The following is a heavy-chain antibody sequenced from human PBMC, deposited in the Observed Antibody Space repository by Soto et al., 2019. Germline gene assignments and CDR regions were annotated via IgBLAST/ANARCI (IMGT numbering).Heavy chain of an antibody. CDR3: ARDSAGTGYYYYGMDV. Sequence: NHSYSLSIRCTVSSGSISSYFWSWIRQPTGKGLEWIGYIYYSGSTNYNPSLKSRVTISVDTSKNQFSLKLSSVTAADTAVYYCARDSAGTGYYYYGMDVWGQGTTVTVSS. D-gene: IGHD6-13*01. CDR2: IYYSGST. V-gene: IGHV4-59*01. J-gene: IGHJ6*02. CDR1: SGSISSYF.